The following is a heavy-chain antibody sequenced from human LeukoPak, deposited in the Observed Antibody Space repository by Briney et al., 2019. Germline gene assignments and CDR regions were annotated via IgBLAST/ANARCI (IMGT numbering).Heavy chain of an antibody. J-gene: IGHJ6*03. CDR1: GGSISSSSYY. V-gene: IGHV4-39*01. CDR3: ARLGYSYYYYMDV. CDR2: IYYSGST. D-gene: IGHD3-22*01. Sequence: SETLSLTCTVSGGSISSSSYYWGWIRQPPGKGLGWIGSIYYSGSTYYNPSLKSRVTISVDTSKNQLSLKLSSVTSADTAVYYCARLGYSYYYYMDVWGKGTTVTGSS.